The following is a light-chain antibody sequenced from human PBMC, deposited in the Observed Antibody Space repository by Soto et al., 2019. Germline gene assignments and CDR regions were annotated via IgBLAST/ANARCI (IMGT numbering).Light chain of an antibody. Sequence: IVFKQSPATLSLSKGERATLSCRASQSVSSYLAWYQQKPGQAPRLLIYDASNRATGIPARFSGSGSGTDFTLTISSIEPEDFGVYYCEPRSNWLTVGGVTNVEIK. V-gene: IGKV3-11*01. J-gene: IGKJ4*01. CDR2: DAS. CDR3: EPRSNWLT. CDR1: QSVSSY.